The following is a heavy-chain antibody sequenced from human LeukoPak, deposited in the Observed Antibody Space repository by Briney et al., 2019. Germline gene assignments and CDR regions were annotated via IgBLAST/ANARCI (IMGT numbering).Heavy chain of an antibody. CDR1: GGSISSYY. J-gene: IGHJ3*02. Sequence: SETLSLTCTVSGGSISSYYWSWIRQPAGKGLEWIGRIYTSGSTNYNPSLKSRVTISVDTSKNQFSLKLSSVTAADTAVYYCARSAYSSSWYRASEGDVFDIWGQGTMVTVSS. CDR2: IYTSGST. V-gene: IGHV4-4*07. CDR3: ARSAYSSSWYRASEGDVFDI. D-gene: IGHD6-13*01.